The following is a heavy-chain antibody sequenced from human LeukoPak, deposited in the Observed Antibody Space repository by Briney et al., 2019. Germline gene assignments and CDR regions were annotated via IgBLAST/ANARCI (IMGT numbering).Heavy chain of an antibody. Sequence: ASVTVSCKASVYTFTSYGISWVRQAPGQGLEWMGWISAYNGNTNYAQKLQGRVTMTTDTSTSTAYMELRSLRSDDTAVYYCARAGSIAAAGRWFDPWGQGTLVTVSS. V-gene: IGHV1-18*01. CDR1: VYTFTSYG. D-gene: IGHD6-13*01. CDR2: ISAYNGNT. CDR3: ARAGSIAAAGRWFDP. J-gene: IGHJ5*02.